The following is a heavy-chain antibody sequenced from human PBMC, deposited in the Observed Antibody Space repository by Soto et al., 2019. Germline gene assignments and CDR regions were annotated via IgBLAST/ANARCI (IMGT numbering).Heavy chain of an antibody. J-gene: IGHJ4*02. CDR1: GYTFTGYY. CDR2: LNPNSGAT. CDR3: ARNQWLDRPPDY. Sequence: QVQLVQSGAEEKKPGASVKVSCRASGYTFTGYYVNWVRQAPGQGLEWMSWLNPNSGATKYAQKFQGWVTMTSDTSISPGYLELRSLKFDDTDVYYCARNQWLDRPPDYWGQGTLVTVSS. V-gene: IGHV1-2*04. D-gene: IGHD6-19*01.